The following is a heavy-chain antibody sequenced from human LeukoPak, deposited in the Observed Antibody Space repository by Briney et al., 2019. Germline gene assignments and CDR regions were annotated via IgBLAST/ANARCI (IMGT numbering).Heavy chain of an antibody. Sequence: SETLSLTCTVSGYSISSGYYWGWIRQPPGKGLEWIGSIYHSGSTNYNPSLKSRVTMSVDTSKNQFSLKLSSVTAADTAVYYCARTQQQYSYGPLGYWGQGTLVTVSA. J-gene: IGHJ4*02. D-gene: IGHD5-18*01. CDR3: ARTQQQYSYGPLGY. CDR2: IYHSGST. CDR1: GYSISSGYY. V-gene: IGHV4-38-2*02.